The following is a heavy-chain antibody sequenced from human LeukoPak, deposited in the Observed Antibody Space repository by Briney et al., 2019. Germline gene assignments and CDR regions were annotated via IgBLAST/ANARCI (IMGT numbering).Heavy chain of an antibody. J-gene: IGHJ4*02. CDR2: IHHGGST. Sequence: PSQTLSLTGTVSGGSISSGGYYWSWVRQHPGKGPEWIGYIHHGGSTYYNPSLKSRVSLSVDTSMNQFSLNLTSVTAADTAIYFCARVVGDYFDYWGQGTLVTVSS. V-gene: IGHV4-31*03. CDR3: ARVVGDYFDY. CDR1: GGSISSGGYY. D-gene: IGHD1-26*01.